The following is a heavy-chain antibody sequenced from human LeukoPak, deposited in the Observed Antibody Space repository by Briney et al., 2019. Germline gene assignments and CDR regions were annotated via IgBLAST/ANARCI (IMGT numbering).Heavy chain of an antibody. J-gene: IGHJ5*02. Sequence: SETLSLTCAVYGGSFSGYYCSWSRQRPGKGLEWVGEINHSGSTNYTPSLKTTVTISVVTSQNQFSLTLSSVPAADTAVYYCARVVGIVGQMTYNWFAPWGQGTVVTVSS. V-gene: IGHV4-34*01. CDR1: GGSFSGYY. CDR3: ARVVGIVGQMTYNWFAP. D-gene: IGHD2-2*03. CDR2: INHSGST.